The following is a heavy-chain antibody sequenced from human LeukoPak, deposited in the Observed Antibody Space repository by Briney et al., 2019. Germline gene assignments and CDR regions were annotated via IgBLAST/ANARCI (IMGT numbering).Heavy chain of an antibody. Sequence: GGSLRLSCAASGFTFSSYAMSWVRQAPGKGLEWVSAISGSGGSTYYADSVKGRFTISRDNSKNTLYLQMNSLRAEDTAVYHCAKDIVPAALLTRAVDYWGQGTLVTVSS. CDR3: AKDIVPAALLTRAVDY. J-gene: IGHJ4*02. CDR2: ISGSGGST. CDR1: GFTFSSYA. V-gene: IGHV3-23*01. D-gene: IGHD2-2*02.